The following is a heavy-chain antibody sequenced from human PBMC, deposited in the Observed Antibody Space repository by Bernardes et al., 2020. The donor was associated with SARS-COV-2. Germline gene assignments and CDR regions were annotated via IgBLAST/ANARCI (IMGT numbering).Heavy chain of an antibody. Sequence: SGPTLVKPTQTLTLTCTFSGFSLSTSGVGVGWIRQPPGKALEWLALIYWDDDKRYSPSLKSRLTITKDTSKNQVVLTMTNMDPVDTATYYCAHGRGSLPPAEQVGFDYWGQGTLVTVSS. CDR1: GFSLSTSGVG. D-gene: IGHD1-1*01. J-gene: IGHJ4*02. CDR3: AHGRGSLPPAEQVGFDY. CDR2: IYWDDDK. V-gene: IGHV2-5*02.